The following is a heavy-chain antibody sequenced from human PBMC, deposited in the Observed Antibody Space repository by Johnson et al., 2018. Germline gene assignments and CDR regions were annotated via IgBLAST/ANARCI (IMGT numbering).Heavy chain of an antibody. CDR3: AKDRYSSGREYFQH. D-gene: IGHD6-19*01. Sequence: VQLVESGGGLVQPGGSLRLSCAASGFTFRSHWMSWVRQAPGKGLEWVANIQQDGSEKYYVDSGKGRFTLARDKANNSLYLQMNSLRAEDTAVYYCAKDRYSSGREYFQHWGQGTLVTVSS. CDR2: IQQDGSEK. CDR1: GFTFRSHW. J-gene: IGHJ1*01. V-gene: IGHV3-7*01.